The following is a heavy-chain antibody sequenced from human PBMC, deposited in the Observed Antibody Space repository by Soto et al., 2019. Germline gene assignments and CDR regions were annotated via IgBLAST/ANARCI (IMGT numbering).Heavy chain of an antibody. CDR2: ISGSGRGSRP. CDR1: GCNFSNYA. Sequence: WGSLRLSWVDSGCNFSNYALAWVRQPPGKGLEWVSSISGSGRGSRPYYADSVQGRFTISRDHSKNIVSLQMDSLRVDATAVYYCTRERSLVSFLLDYWGPGTLVTVSS. D-gene: IGHD3-16*01. J-gene: IGHJ4*02. CDR3: TRERSLVSFLLDY. V-gene: IGHV3-23*01.